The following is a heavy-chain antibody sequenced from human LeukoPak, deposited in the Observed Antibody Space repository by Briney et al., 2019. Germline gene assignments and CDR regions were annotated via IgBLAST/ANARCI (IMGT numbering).Heavy chain of an antibody. V-gene: IGHV5-51*01. Sequence: GESLKISCKGSGYSFTSYWIGWVRQMPGKGLEWMGIIYPGDSDTRYSPSFQGQVTISADKSISTAYLQWSSLKASDTAMYYCARGGGDIVVVPAVGDIWGQGTMVTVSS. CDR3: ARGGGDIVVVPAVGDI. CDR1: GYSFTSYW. D-gene: IGHD2-2*01. CDR2: IYPGDSDT. J-gene: IGHJ3*02.